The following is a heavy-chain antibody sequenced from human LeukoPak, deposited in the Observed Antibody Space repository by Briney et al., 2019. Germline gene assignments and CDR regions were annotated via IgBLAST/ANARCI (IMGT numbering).Heavy chain of an antibody. CDR1: GFTVSSDF. CDR3: MTRGS. CDR2: IYRDGSN. D-gene: IGHD3-10*01. J-gene: IGHJ4*02. Sequence: GGSLRLPCAASGFTVSSDFMNWVRQAPGKGLEWVSLIYRDGSNYYADSVKGRFTISRDNSKNTLYLQMDRLRAEDTALYYCMTRGSWGQGTLVIVSS. V-gene: IGHV3-53*01.